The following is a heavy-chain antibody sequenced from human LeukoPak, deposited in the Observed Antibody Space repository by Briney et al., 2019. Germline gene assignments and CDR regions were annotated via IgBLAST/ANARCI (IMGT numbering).Heavy chain of an antibody. D-gene: IGHD3-9*01. CDR1: GGPISSGDYY. J-gene: IGHJ6*02. Sequence: SETLSLTCTVSGGPISSGDYYWSWIRQPPGKGLEWIGYIYYSGSTYYNPSLKSRVTISVDTSKNQFSLKLSPVTAADTAVYYCASIPDNILTLGYYYGMDVWGQGTTVTVSS. CDR2: IYYSGST. CDR3: ASIPDNILTLGYYYGMDV. V-gene: IGHV4-30-4*01.